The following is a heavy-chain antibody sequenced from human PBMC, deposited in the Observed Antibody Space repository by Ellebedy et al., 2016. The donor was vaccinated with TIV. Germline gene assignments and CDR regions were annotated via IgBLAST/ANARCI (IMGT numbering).Heavy chain of an antibody. Sequence: GESLKISCAASGFTFSNHAMTWVRQAPGKGLEWVSVISGSVMGIHTYYADSVKGRFTISRDDSKNILYLQLSSLRADDTAVYYCARDSDTSAFYWFFDLWGRGTPVTVSS. V-gene: IGHV3-23*01. D-gene: IGHD3-22*01. CDR1: GFTFSNHA. CDR3: ARDSDTSAFYWFFDL. J-gene: IGHJ2*01. CDR2: ISGSVMGIHT.